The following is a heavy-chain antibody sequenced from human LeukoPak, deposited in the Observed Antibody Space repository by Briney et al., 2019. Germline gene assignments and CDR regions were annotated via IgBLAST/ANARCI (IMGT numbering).Heavy chain of an antibody. J-gene: IGHJ6*03. CDR1: GFTVSNKY. D-gene: IGHD3-10*01. Sequence: GGSLRLSCAASGFTVSNKYMTWVRQAPGKGLEWVSYISSSSSTIYYADSVKGRFTISRDNAKNSLYLQMNSLRAEDTAVYYCASGGRGYYYYYYMDVWGKGTTVTVSS. V-gene: IGHV3-48*01. CDR3: ASGGRGYYYYYYMDV. CDR2: ISSSSSTI.